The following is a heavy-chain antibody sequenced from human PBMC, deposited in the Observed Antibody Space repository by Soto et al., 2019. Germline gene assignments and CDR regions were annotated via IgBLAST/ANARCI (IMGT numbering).Heavy chain of an antibody. CDR3: ARWGAVAAAALDY. CDR1: GGSISSGGYY. V-gene: IGHV4-31*03. CDR2: IYYSGST. Sequence: QVQLQESGPGLVKPSQTLSLTCTVSGGSISSGGYYWRWIRQHPGKGLEWIGYIYYSGSTYYNPSLKSRVTISVDTSKNQFSLKLSSVTAADTAVYYCARWGAVAAAALDYWGQGTLVTVSS. J-gene: IGHJ4*02. D-gene: IGHD6-13*01.